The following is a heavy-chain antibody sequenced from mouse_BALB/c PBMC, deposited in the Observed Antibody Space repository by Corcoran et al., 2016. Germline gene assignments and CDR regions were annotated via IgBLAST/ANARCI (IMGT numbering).Heavy chain of an antibody. J-gene: IGHJ4*01. CDR2: INTYTGEP. CDR3: ARGRGDYYAMDY. Sequence: QIQLVQSGPALKKPGATVKISCTASGYTFTNSGMNWVKQAPGKGLKRMGWINTYTGEPTYADDFKGRFAFSLETSASTAYLQINNLKNEDTATYFCARGRGDYYAMDYWGQGTSVTVSS. V-gene: IGHV9-3-1*01. CDR1: GYTFTNSG.